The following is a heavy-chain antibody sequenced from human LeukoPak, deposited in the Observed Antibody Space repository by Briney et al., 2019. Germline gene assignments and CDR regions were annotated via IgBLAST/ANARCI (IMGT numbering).Heavy chain of an antibody. CDR3: ARESLSYFDY. J-gene: IGHJ4*02. CDR1: GFTFSSYS. Sequence: PGGSLRLSCAASGFTFSSYSMSWVRQAPGKGLEWVSAISGSGGSTYYADSVKGRFTISRDNSKNTLYLQMNSLRAEETAVYYCARESLSYFDYWGQGTLVTVSS. V-gene: IGHV3-23*01. CDR2: ISGSGGST. D-gene: IGHD3-10*01.